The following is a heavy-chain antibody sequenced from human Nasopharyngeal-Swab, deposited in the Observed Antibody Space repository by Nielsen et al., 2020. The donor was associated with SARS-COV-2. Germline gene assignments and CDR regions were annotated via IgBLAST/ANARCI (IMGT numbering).Heavy chain of an antibody. V-gene: IGHV4-31*03. CDR3: ARDLGDSSGYYLGWLGY. Sequence: SETLSLTCTVSGGSISSGGYYWSWIRQHPGKGLEWIGYIYYSGSTYYNPSLKSRVTISVDTSKNQFSLKLSSVTAADTAVYYCARDLGDSSGYYLGWLGYWGQGTLVTVSS. J-gene: IGHJ4*02. CDR1: GGSISSGGYY. CDR2: IYYSGST. D-gene: IGHD3-22*01.